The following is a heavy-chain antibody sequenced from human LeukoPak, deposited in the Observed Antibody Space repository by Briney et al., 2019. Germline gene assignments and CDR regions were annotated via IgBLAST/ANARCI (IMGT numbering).Heavy chain of an antibody. V-gene: IGHV3-74*01. Sequence: GGSLRLSCAASGYTFGSYWMYWVRQAPGKGLVWVSRINNDGSSTIYADSVKGRFTISRDNSKNTLYLQMNSLRAEDTAVYYCAKLVGNSDFDFWAQGTLVTVSS. D-gene: IGHD4-23*01. CDR3: AKLVGNSDFDF. CDR2: INNDGSST. J-gene: IGHJ4*02. CDR1: GYTFGSYW.